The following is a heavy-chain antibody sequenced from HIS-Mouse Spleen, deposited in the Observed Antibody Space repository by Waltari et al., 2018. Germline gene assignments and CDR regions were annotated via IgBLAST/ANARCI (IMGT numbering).Heavy chain of an antibody. CDR2: IYYSGST. Sequence: QLQLQESGPGLVKPSETLSLTCTVPGVSISSSSYYWGCIRQPPGKGLEWIGSIYYSGSTYYNPSLKSRVTISVDTSKNQFSLKLSSVTAADTAVYYCAREIPYSSSWYDWYFDLWGRGTLVTVSS. J-gene: IGHJ2*01. CDR1: GVSISSSSYY. CDR3: AREIPYSSSWYDWYFDL. V-gene: IGHV4-39*07. D-gene: IGHD6-13*01.